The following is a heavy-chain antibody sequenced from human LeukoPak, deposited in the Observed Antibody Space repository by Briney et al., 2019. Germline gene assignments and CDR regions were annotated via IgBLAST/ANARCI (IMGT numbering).Heavy chain of an antibody. CDR1: GFTFSSYS. Sequence: GGSLRLSCAASGFTFSSYSMNWVRQAPRKGLEWVSYISSSSSTIYYADSVKGRFTISRDNAKNSLYLQMNSLRAEDTAVYYCASDLPYSSGWYWDYWGQGTLVTVSS. CDR3: ASDLPYSSGWYWDY. CDR2: ISSSSSTI. J-gene: IGHJ4*02. V-gene: IGHV3-48*01. D-gene: IGHD6-19*01.